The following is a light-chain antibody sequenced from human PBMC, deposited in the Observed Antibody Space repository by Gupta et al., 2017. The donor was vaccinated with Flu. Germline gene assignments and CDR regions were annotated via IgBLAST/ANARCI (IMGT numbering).Light chain of an antibody. V-gene: IGLV4-69*01. Sequence: QLVLTQSPSASASLGPSVNPTCTLTSGHSSYAITWHQQQPEKGPRYFMKLNSDGSHSKGDGIPDRFSGSSSGAERYLTISSLQSEDEADYYCQTWGTGIGVFGGGTKLTVL. CDR3: QTWGTGIGV. J-gene: IGLJ3*02. CDR1: SGHSSYA. CDR2: LNSDGSH.